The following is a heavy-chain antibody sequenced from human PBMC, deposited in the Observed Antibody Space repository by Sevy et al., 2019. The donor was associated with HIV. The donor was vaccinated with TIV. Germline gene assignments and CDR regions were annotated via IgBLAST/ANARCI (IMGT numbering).Heavy chain of an antibody. D-gene: IGHD1-1*01. CDR3: TRWKGLQSIFAY. J-gene: IGHJ4*02. CDR2: LKSKADGGTV. CDR1: GFTFGDYA. V-gene: IGHV3-49*04. Sequence: GGSLRLSCTTSGFTFGDYAMNWVRQAPGKGLEWVAFLKSKADGGTVDHAASVKGRFTISRDDSKSIAYLQMNDLTTEDTGVYYCTRWKGLQSIFAYWGQGALLTVSS.